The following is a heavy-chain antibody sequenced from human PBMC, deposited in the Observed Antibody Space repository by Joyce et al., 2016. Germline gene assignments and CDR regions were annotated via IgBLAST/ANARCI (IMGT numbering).Heavy chain of an antibody. CDR1: GFSLSTRGVG. Sequence: QITLKESGPTLVKPTQTLTLTCAFSGFSLSTRGVGVGWIRQPPGKALEWLALMYWDDDKLYRPSLKSRLTITKDTSRNQVVLTMTNMYPLDTATDYCAHRPNSGYDPSAFDFWGQGTLVTVSS. CDR2: MYWDDDK. J-gene: IGHJ4*02. CDR3: AHRPNSGYDPSAFDF. V-gene: IGHV2-5*02. D-gene: IGHD5-12*01.